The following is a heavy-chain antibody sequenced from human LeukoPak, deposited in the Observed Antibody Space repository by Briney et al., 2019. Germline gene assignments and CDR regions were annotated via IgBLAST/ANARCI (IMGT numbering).Heavy chain of an antibody. CDR3: AELGITMIGGV. V-gene: IGHV3-30*02. J-gene: IGHJ6*04. D-gene: IGHD3-10*02. CDR1: GFTFSNYG. CDR2: LRTDGSNK. Sequence: PGGSLRLSCVASGFTFSNYGMHWVRQAPGKGLEWVAFLRTDGSNKYYADSVKGRFTISRDNAKNSLYLQMNSLRAEDTAVYYCAELGITMIGGVWGKGTTVTISS.